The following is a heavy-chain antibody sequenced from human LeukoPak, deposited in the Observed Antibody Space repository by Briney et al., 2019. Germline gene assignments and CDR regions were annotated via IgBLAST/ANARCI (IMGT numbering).Heavy chain of an antibody. V-gene: IGHV3-48*03. D-gene: IGHD3-22*01. J-gene: IGHJ4*02. CDR2: ISSTGSNI. Sequence: GGSLRLSCAASGFTFSTYEMNWVRQAPGKGLEWVSYISSTGSNIYYADSVKGRFTISRDNAKYSLYLLMNSLRTEDTAVYYCAATYYYDGSGDYWGQGTLVAVSS. CDR3: AATYYYDGSGDY. CDR1: GFTFSTYE.